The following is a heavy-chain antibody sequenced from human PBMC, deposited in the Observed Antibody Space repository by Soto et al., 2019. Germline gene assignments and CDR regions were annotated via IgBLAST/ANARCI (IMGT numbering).Heavy chain of an antibody. V-gene: IGHV4-4*02. CDR2: IYHSGST. CDR3: ARQLARPWFDP. Sequence: QVQLQESGPGLVKPSGTLSLTCAVSGGSISSSNWWSWVRQPPGKGLEWIGEIYHSGSTNYNPSPRXXVTISVDKSKNQFSLKLSSVTAADTAVYYCARQLARPWFDPWGQGTLVTVSS. CDR1: GGSISSSNW. J-gene: IGHJ5*02.